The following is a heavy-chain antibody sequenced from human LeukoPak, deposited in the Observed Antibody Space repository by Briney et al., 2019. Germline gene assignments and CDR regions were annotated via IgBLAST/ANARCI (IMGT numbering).Heavy chain of an antibody. CDR2: ISYDGSNK. CDR3: AEDHLQQVVSEPYYYYGRDV. CDR1: GFTFSRYG. V-gene: IGHV3-30*18. Sequence: PGGSLRLSSAPPGFTFSRYGMQWVRQAPGKGLEWVAVISYDGSNKYYADSVKGRFTISRGNSKNTLYLQMNSLRAEDTAVYYCAEDHLQQVVSEPYYYYGRDVGGRGTTVTVSS. D-gene: IGHD6-13*01. J-gene: IGHJ6*02.